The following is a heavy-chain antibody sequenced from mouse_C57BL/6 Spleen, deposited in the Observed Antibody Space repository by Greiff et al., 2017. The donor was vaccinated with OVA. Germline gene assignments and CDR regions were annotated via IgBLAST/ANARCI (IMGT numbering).Heavy chain of an antibody. CDR1: GYTFTDYE. V-gene: IGHV1-15*01. CDR3: TREGIITTVVAFDY. Sequence: VQLQQSGAELVRPGASVTLSCKASGYTFTDYEMHWVKQTPVHGLEWIGAIDPETGGTAYNQKFKGKAILTADKSSSTAYMELRSLTSEDSAVYYCTREGIITTVVAFDYWGQGTTLTVSS. D-gene: IGHD1-1*01. J-gene: IGHJ2*01. CDR2: IDPETGGT.